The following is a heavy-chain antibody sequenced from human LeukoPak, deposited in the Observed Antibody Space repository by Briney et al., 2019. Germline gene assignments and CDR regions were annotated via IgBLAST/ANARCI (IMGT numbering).Heavy chain of an antibody. V-gene: IGHV4-59*01. J-gene: IGHJ6*03. CDR2: IYYSGST. CDR1: GGSISSYY. D-gene: IGHD2-2*01. Sequence: SETLSLTCTVSGGSISSYYWSWIRQPPGKGLEWIGYIYYSGSTNYNPSLKSRVTISVDTSKNQFSLKLSSVTAADTAVYYCARGRYCSSTSCYLLDYYYYYMDVWGKGTTATISS. CDR3: ARGRYCSSTSCYLLDYYYYYMDV.